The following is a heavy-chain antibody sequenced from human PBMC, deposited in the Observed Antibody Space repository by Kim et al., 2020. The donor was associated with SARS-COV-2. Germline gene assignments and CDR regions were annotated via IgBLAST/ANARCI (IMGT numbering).Heavy chain of an antibody. D-gene: IGHD3-10*01. Sequence: SETLSLTCAVYGGSFSGYYWSWIRQPPGKGLEWIGEINHSGSTNYNPSLKSRVTISVDTSKNQFSLKLSSVTAADTAVYYCARVIWFGELDTGPYGMDVWGQGTTVTVSS. CDR3: ARVIWFGELDTGPYGMDV. CDR2: INHSGST. CDR1: GGSFSGYY. V-gene: IGHV4-34*01. J-gene: IGHJ6*02.